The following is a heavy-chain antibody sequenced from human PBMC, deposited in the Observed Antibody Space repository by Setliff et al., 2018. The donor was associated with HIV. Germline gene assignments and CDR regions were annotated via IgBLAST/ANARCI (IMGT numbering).Heavy chain of an antibody. Sequence: GGSLRLSCAASGFTFDDYTMHWVRQAPGKGLEWVSLIGWDGSSIHYADSVKGRFTISRDNSKNSLYLQMNHLRTEDTAIYYCTASYANIRGVIVFWGQGTPVTVSS. J-gene: IGHJ4*02. CDR2: IGWDGSSI. D-gene: IGHD3-10*01. V-gene: IGHV3-43*01. CDR3: TASYANIRGVIVF. CDR1: GFTFDDYT.